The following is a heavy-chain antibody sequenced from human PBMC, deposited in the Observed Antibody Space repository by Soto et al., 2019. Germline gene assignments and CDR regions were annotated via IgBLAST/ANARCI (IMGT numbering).Heavy chain of an antibody. CDR1: GFTYTDFA. J-gene: IGHJ6*02. CDR3: ARRAWDSYYAIDV. Sequence: VQLVESGGGEVQPGRSLRLSCAASGFTYTDFALHWVRQAPGKGLEWVAIISYDGSDKYYADSVKGRFAISRDNPKNPLYLEMNSLRPEDTAVYFCARRAWDSYYAIDVWGQGTTVTGFS. V-gene: IGHV3-30*09. D-gene: IGHD3-22*01. CDR2: ISYDGSDK.